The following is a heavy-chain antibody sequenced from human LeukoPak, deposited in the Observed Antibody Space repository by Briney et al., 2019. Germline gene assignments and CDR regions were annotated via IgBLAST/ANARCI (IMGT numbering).Heavy chain of an antibody. Sequence: ASVKVSCKASGYTFTSYYMHWVRQAPGQGLEWMGIINPSGGSTSYAQKFQGRVTMTRGTSTSTVYMELSSLRSEDTAVYYCARGSPNWVGATSHFDYWGQGTLVTVSS. D-gene: IGHD1-26*01. J-gene: IGHJ4*02. V-gene: IGHV1-46*01. CDR2: INPSGGST. CDR3: ARGSPNWVGATSHFDY. CDR1: GYTFTSYY.